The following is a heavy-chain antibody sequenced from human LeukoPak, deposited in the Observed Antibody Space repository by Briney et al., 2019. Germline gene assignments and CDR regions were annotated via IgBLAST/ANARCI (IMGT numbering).Heavy chain of an antibody. V-gene: IGHV1-69*13. Sequence: SVKVSCKASGGTFSSYAISWVRQAPGQGLEWMGGIIPIFSTANYAQKFQGRVTITADESTSTAYTELGSLRSEDTAVYYCARDPLSYSHSFDYWGQGTLVTVSS. CDR2: IIPIFSTA. J-gene: IGHJ4*02. D-gene: IGHD5-18*01. CDR1: GGTFSSYA. CDR3: ARDPLSYSHSFDY.